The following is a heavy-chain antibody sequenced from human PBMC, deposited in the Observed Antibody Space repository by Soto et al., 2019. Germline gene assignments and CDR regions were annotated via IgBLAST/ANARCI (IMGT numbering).Heavy chain of an antibody. V-gene: IGHV1-18*01. CDR2: ISAYNGNT. J-gene: IGHJ3*02. CDR1: GYTFTSYG. D-gene: IGHD6-19*01. CDR3: ATRPPSTYSSGWYLTFDI. Sequence: GASVKVSCKASGYTFTSYGISWVRQAPGQGLEWMGWISAYNGNTNYAQKLQGRVTMTTDTSTSTAYMELRSLRSDDTAVYYCATRPPSTYSSGWYLTFDIWGQGTMVTV.